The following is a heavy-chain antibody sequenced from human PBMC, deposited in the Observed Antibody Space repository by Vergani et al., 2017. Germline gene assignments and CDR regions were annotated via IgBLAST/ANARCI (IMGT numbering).Heavy chain of an antibody. J-gene: IGHJ3*02. CDR3: ARGDYYDSSGYYYVARAFDI. Sequence: QVQLQESGPGLVKPSQTLSLTCTVSGGSISSGGYYWSWIRQHPGKGLEWIAYIYYSGSTDYNPSLKSRLTILVDTSKNQFSLKLSSVTAADTAVYYCARGDYYDSSGYYYVARAFDIWGQGTMVTVSS. CDR1: GGSISSGGYY. D-gene: IGHD3-22*01. CDR2: IYYSGST. V-gene: IGHV4-31*03.